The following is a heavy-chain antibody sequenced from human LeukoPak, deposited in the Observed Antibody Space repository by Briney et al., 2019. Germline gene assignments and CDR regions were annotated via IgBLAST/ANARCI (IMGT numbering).Heavy chain of an antibody. CDR3: ARSDGWCRGRFDY. J-gene: IGHJ4*02. Sequence: SETLSLTCTVSGGSISGYYWSWIRQPPGQGLGWIGYIYYNGSTNYNPSLKSRVTISVDTSKNQFSLKLSSVTAADTAVYYCARSDGWCRGRFDYWGQGTLVTVSS. V-gene: IGHV4-59*08. CDR1: GGSISGYY. CDR2: IYYNGST. D-gene: IGHD6-19*01.